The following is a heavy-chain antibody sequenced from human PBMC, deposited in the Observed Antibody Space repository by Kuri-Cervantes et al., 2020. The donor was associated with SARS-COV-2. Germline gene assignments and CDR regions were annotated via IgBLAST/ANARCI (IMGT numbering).Heavy chain of an antibody. V-gene: IGHV3-21*01. D-gene: IGHD5-12*01. CDR3: ARAGVKDIVATITSYYYYYGMDV. CDR1: GFTFSSYS. CDR2: ISSSSFYI. Sequence: GESLKISCAASGFTFSSYSMNWVRQAPGKGLEWVSSISSSSFYIYYADSVKGRFTISRDNAKNSLYLQMNSLRAEDTAVYYCARAGVKDIVATITSYYYYYGMDVWGQGPRLPSP. J-gene: IGHJ6*02.